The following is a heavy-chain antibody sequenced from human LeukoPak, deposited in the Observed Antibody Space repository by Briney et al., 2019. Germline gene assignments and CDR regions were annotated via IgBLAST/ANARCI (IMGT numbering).Heavy chain of an antibody. CDR3: ARRPYEGRFDP. Sequence: SETLSLTCTVSGGSISSYYWSWIRQPPGKGLEWIGYIYYSGSTNYNPSLKSRVTISVGTSKNQFSLKLSSVTAADTAVYYCARRPYEGRFDPWGHGTLVTVSS. V-gene: IGHV4-59*08. CDR2: IYYSGST. J-gene: IGHJ5*02. D-gene: IGHD3-22*01. CDR1: GGSISSYY.